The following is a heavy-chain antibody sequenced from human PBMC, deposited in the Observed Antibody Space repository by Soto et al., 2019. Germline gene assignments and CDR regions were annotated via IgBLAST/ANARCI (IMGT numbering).Heavy chain of an antibody. CDR3: ARVVTTGLLVPSAFDP. J-gene: IGHJ5*02. CDR2: IYHSGST. Sequence: QLQLQESGSGLVKPSQTLSLTCAVSGGSISSGGYSWSWIRQPPGKGLEWIGYIYHSGSTYYNPSLKSRVTISVDRSKNQFSLKLSSVTAADTAVYYCARVVTTGLLVPSAFDPWGQGTLVTVSS. V-gene: IGHV4-30-2*01. D-gene: IGHD1-1*01. CDR1: GGSISSGGYS.